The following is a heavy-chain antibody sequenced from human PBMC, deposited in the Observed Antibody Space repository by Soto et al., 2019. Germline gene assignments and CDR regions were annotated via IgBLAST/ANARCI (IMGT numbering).Heavy chain of an antibody. CDR3: ARTPNKYYYDSSGYYYSGAFDI. CDR2: IYYSGST. V-gene: IGHV4-31*03. CDR1: GGSISSGGYY. J-gene: IGHJ3*02. Sequence: PSETLSLTCTVSGGSISSGGYYWSWIRQHPGKGLEWIGYIYYSGSTYYNPSLKSRVTISVDTSKNQFSLKLSSVTAADTAVYYCARTPNKYYYDSSGYYYSGAFDIWGQGTMVTVSS. D-gene: IGHD3-22*01.